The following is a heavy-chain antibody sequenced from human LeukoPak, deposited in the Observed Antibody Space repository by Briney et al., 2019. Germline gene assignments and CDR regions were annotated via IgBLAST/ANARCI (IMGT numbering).Heavy chain of an antibody. D-gene: IGHD2-2*01. CDR1: GYTFTSYG. CDR3: AGDGTGVPAAIDYYYYGMDV. CDR2: ISAYNGNT. J-gene: IGHJ6*02. Sequence: GASVKVSCKASGYTFTSYGISWVRQAPGQGLEWMGWISAYNGNTNYAQKLQGRVTMTTDTSTSTAYMELRSLRSDDTAVYYCAGDGTGVPAAIDYYYYGMDVWGQGTTVTVSS. V-gene: IGHV1-18*01.